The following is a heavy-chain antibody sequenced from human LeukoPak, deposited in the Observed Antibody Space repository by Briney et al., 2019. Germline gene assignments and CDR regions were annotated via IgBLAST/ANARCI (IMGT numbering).Heavy chain of an antibody. Sequence: GGSLRLSCAASGFTFSSYWMSWVRQAPGKGLEWVASINEGGSEKYYVDSVKARFTISRDNGKNSLFLQMSSLRADDTAVFYCARPFSSTWYKYWGQGALVTVSS. J-gene: IGHJ4*02. CDR1: GFTFSSYW. CDR3: ARPFSSTWYKY. V-gene: IGHV3-7*01. CDR2: INEGGSEK. D-gene: IGHD6-13*01.